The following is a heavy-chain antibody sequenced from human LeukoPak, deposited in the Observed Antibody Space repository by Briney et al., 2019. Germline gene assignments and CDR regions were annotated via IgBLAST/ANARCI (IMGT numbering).Heavy chain of an antibody. CDR2: ISYDGSNK. CDR3: VRRYRSSSLDY. Sequence: GGSLRLSCAASGFTFSSYGMHWVRQAPGKGLEWVAVISYDGSNKYYADSVKGRFTISRDNSKNTLYVQMNSLRADDTALYYCVRRYRSSSLDYWGQGTLVTVSS. CDR1: GFTFSSYG. V-gene: IGHV3-30*03. D-gene: IGHD6-6*01. J-gene: IGHJ4*02.